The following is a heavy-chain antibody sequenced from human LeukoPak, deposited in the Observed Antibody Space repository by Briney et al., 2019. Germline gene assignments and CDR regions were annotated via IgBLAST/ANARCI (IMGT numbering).Heavy chain of an antibody. V-gene: IGHV3-23*01. CDR2: ISPSGDIT. D-gene: IGHD2-15*01. J-gene: IGHJ5*02. CDR3: AKSGEYCSGGSCYLNWFDP. Sequence: GGTLRLSCAASGFIFSSHGMNWVRQAPGKGLEWVSGISPSGDITYYADSVKGRFTISRDNSKNTLYLQMNSLRAEDTAVYYCAKSGEYCSGGSCYLNWFDPWGQGTLITVSS. CDR1: GFIFSSHG.